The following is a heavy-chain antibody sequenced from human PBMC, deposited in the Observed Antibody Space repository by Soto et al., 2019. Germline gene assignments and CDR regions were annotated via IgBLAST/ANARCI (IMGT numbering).Heavy chain of an antibody. CDR1: GLIFSDYH. CDR2: IRRKANSYTT. V-gene: IGHV3-72*01. Sequence: EVQLVESGGGLVQPGGSLRLSCAASGLIFSDYHMDWVRQAPGKGLEWVGRIRRKANSYTTEYAASVKGRFTISRDDSKVSLYLQMNSLKSEDPAVYYCALLGGWSGGSSGMDVWGQGIAVTVSS. J-gene: IGHJ6*01. D-gene: IGHD6-19*01. CDR3: ALLGGWSGGSSGMDV.